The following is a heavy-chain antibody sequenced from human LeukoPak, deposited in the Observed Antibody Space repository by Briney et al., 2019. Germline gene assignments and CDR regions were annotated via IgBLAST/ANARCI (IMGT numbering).Heavy chain of an antibody. J-gene: IGHJ4*02. CDR2: INSGGSIT. D-gene: IGHD2-8*01. CDR3: ASGYCPNGVCSHNMGY. CDR1: GFTFSSHW. Sequence: QPGGSLRLSCAASGFTFSSHWMHWVRQGPGKGLVWVSRINSGGSITNYADSVKGRLTISRDNANNTLYLEINSLTAEDTAVYFCASGYCPNGVCSHNMGYWGQRTLVTVSS. V-gene: IGHV3-74*01.